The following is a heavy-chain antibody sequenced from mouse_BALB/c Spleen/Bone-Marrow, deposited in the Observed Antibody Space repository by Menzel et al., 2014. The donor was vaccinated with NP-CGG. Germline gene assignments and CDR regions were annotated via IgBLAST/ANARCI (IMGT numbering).Heavy chain of an antibody. V-gene: IGHV3-8*02. Sequence: EVKLVESGPSVVKPSQTLSLTCSVTGDSITSGFWNWIRKFPGNKLEYMGYISYSGTTYYNPSLKSRISFTRDTSKNQYYLQVISVTTEDTATYFCARWDFGNHYAMDYWGQGTSVTVSS. CDR3: ARWDFGNHYAMDY. CDR1: GDSITSGF. CDR2: ISYSGTT. D-gene: IGHD2-1*01. J-gene: IGHJ4*01.